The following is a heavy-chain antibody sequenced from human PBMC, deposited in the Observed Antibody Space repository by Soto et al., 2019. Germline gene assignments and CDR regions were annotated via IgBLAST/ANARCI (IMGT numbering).Heavy chain of an antibody. CDR1: GFAFSRYG. Sequence: GGSLRLSCAASGFAFSRYGMHWVRQAPGKGLEWVAVISFDGSNKYYAGSVKGRFTVSRDNSKNTLYLQMHSLRGDDTAVYYCAKGPTGVTTDQYYYYYGMDVWGQGTSVTVSS. J-gene: IGHJ6*02. D-gene: IGHD4-17*01. CDR2: ISFDGSNK. V-gene: IGHV3-30*18. CDR3: AKGPTGVTTDQYYYYYGMDV.